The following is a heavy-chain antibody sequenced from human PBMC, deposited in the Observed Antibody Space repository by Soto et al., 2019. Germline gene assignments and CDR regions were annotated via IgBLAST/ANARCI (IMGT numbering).Heavy chain of an antibody. J-gene: IGHJ6*02. CDR1: GYSFTSYW. CDR2: IYPGDSDT. CDR3: ARDIVVVPAAIGSAPAYYYYGMDV. D-gene: IGHD2-2*02. V-gene: IGHV5-51*01. Sequence: PGESLKISCKGSGYSFTSYWIGWVRQMPGKGLEWMGIIYPGDSDTRYSPSFQGQVTISADKSISTAYLQWSSLKASDTAMYYCARDIVVVPAAIGSAPAYYYYGMDVWGQGTTVTVSS.